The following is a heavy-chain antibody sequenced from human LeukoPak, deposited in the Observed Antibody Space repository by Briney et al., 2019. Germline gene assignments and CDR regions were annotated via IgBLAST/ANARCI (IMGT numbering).Heavy chain of an antibody. D-gene: IGHD3-10*01. CDR2: IYYSGST. V-gene: IGHV4-34*01. CDR1: GGSFTTYY. Sequence: SETLSLTCAVYGGSFTTYYWSWIRQPPGKGLEWIGSIYYSGSTYYNPSLKSRVTISVDTSKNQFSLKLSSVTAEDTAVYYCATRKWFGELLGPCDYWGQGTLVTVSS. J-gene: IGHJ4*02. CDR3: ATRKWFGELLGPCDY.